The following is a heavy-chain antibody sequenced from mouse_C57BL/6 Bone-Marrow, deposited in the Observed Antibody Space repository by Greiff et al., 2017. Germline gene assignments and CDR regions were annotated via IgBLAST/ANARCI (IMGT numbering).Heavy chain of an antibody. CDR1: GFTFSDFY. J-gene: IGHJ4*01. CDR3: ARGYYYGSPYAMDY. V-gene: IGHV7-1*01. CDR2: SRNQANDYTT. Sequence: EVKLVESGGGLVQSGRSLRLSCATSGFTFSDFYMEWVRQAPGKGLEWIAASRNQANDYTTEYSASVKGRFIVSRDTSQSLLYRHMNALRAEDTASYYCARGYYYGSPYAMDYWGQGTSVTVSS. D-gene: IGHD1-1*01.